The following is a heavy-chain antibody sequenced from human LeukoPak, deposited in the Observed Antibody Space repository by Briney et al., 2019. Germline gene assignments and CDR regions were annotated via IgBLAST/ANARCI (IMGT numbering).Heavy chain of an antibody. CDR2: IYYSGST. D-gene: IGHD2-15*01. J-gene: IGHJ3*02. CDR1: GGSISSSSYY. V-gene: IGHV4-39*01. CDR3: ARMVIRAYCSSGNCYEHAFDI. Sequence: KTSETLSLTCTVSGGSISSSSYYWGWIRQPPGKGLEWIGSIYYSGSTYYNPSLKSRVTISVDTSKNQFSLKLSSVTAADTAVYYCARMVIRAYCSSGNCYEHAFDIWGQGTMVTVSS.